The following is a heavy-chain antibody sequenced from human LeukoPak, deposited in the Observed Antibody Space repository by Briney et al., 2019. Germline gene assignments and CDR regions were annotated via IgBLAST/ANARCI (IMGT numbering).Heavy chain of an antibody. CDR2: IRSKALYGTS. CDR3: VRESVRDYYFDY. Sequence: GRSLRLSCTGSGFRFGGYAVSWVRQAPGKGLEWVGFIRSKALYGTSEYAASVEGRFSTSRDDSNSIAYLQMNSLKTEDTAVYFCVRESVRDYYFDYWGQGTLVTVSS. V-gene: IGHV3-49*04. J-gene: IGHJ4*02. D-gene: IGHD3-10*02. CDR1: GFRFGGYA.